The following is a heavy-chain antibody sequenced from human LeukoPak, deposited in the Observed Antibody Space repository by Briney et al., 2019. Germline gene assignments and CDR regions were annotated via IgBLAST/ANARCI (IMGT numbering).Heavy chain of an antibody. CDR1: GGSINNHI. CDR3: ARETAMVLDY. Sequence: NPSETLSLTCSVSGGSINNHIWSWIRQPPGKGLEWIGYISYSGSANYNPSLKSRVTISVDTSKNQFSLKVTSVTAADTAVYYCARETAMVLDYWGQGTLVTVSS. J-gene: IGHJ4*02. V-gene: IGHV4-59*11. CDR2: ISYSGSA. D-gene: IGHD5-18*01.